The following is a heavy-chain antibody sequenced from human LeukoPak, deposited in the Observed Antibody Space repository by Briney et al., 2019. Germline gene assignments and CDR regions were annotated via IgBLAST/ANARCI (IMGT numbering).Heavy chain of an antibody. V-gene: IGHV4-61*08. CDR2: IYYSGST. CDR1: GGSISSGGYY. J-gene: IGHJ4*02. D-gene: IGHD6-13*01. CDR3: ARATIAAAGNRGSQTFDY. Sequence: PSETLSLTCTVSGGSISSGGYYWSWIRQPPGKGLEWIGYIYYSGSTNYNPSLKSRVTISVDTSKNQFSLKLSSVTAADTAVYYCARATIAAAGNRGSQTFDYWGQGTLVTVSS.